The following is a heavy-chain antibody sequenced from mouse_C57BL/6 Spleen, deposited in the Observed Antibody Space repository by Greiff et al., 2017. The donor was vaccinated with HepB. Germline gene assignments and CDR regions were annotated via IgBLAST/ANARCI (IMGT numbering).Heavy chain of an antibody. J-gene: IGHJ2*01. V-gene: IGHV5-6*01. CDR1: GFTFSSYG. D-gene: IGHD2-3*01. CDR3: ARHLSPDFDY. Sequence: EVKVVESGGDLVKPGGSLKLSCAASGFTFSSYGMSWVRQTPDKRLEWVATISSGGSYTYYPDSVKGRFTISRDNAKNTLYLQMSSLKSEDTAMYYCARHLSPDFDYWGQGTTLTVSS. CDR2: ISSGGSYT.